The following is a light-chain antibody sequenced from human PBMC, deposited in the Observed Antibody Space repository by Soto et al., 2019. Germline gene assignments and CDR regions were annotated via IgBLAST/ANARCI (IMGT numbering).Light chain of an antibody. V-gene: IGLV2-14*01. CDR2: AVS. J-gene: IGLJ2*01. CDR1: SSDVGGYNY. Sequence: QSVLTQPASVSGSPGQSITISCTGTSSDVGGYNYVSWYQQHPGKAPKLMIYAVSDRPSGVSNRFSGSKSGNTASLTISGLQAEDEADYCCSSYTSSSTLVVFGGGTKVTVL. CDR3: SSYTSSSTLVV.